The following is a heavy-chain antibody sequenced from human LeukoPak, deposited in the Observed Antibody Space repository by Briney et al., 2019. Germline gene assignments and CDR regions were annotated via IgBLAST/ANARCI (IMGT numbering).Heavy chain of an antibody. CDR2: IYTSGST. V-gene: IGHV4-61*02. CDR1: GGSISSGSYY. Sequence: PSETLSLICTVSGGSISSGSYYWSWIRQPAGKGLEWIGRIYTSGSTNYNPSLKSRVTISVDTSKNQFSLKLSSVTAADTAVYYCARADGYYYYGMDVWGQGTTVTVSS. J-gene: IGHJ6*02. D-gene: IGHD5-24*01. CDR3: ARADGYYYYGMDV.